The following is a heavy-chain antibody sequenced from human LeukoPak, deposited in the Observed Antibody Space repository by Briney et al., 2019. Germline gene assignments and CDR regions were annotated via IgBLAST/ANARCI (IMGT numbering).Heavy chain of an antibody. Sequence: ASVPVSCKASGYTFTSYYMHWVRQAPGQGLEWMGIINPSGGSTNYAQKFQGRVTMTRDTSTSTVYMDLSSLRSEDTAVYYCARAQVEMARMGDYWGQGTLVTVFS. J-gene: IGHJ4*02. CDR2: INPSGGST. D-gene: IGHD5-24*01. CDR1: GYTFTSYY. CDR3: ARAQVEMARMGDY. V-gene: IGHV1-46*01.